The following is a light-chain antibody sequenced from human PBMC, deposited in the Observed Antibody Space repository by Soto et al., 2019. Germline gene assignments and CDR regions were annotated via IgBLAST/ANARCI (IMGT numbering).Light chain of an antibody. J-gene: IGLJ1*01. CDR1: SSDVGGYNY. CDR3: SSYTSSSTYV. Sequence: QSALTQPASVSASPGQSITISCTGTSSDVGGYNYVAWYQQHPGKAPKLMIYEVSNRPSGVSNRFSGSKSGNTASLTISGLQAEDEADYYCSSYTSSSTYVFGTGTNVTVL. V-gene: IGLV2-14*01. CDR2: EVS.